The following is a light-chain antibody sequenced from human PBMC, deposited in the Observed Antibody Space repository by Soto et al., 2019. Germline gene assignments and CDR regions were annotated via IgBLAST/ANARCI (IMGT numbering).Light chain of an antibody. V-gene: IGLV7-43*01. CDR3: LLYYGGGGV. CDR1: TGAVATGNF. CDR2: NTS. Sequence: QTVVTQEPPLTVSPGGTVTLTCASSTGAVATGNFPNWFQQKPGQAPRPLIYNTSNKHSWTPARFSGSLLGGKAALTLSGVQPEDEAEYYCLLYYGGGGVFGGGTKLTVL. J-gene: IGLJ2*01.